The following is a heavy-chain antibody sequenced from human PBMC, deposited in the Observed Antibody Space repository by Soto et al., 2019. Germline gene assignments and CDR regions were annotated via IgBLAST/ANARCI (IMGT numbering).Heavy chain of an antibody. CDR2: VYHTGDT. V-gene: IGHV4-4*01. D-gene: IGHD2-21*02. CDR1: GGTVASSHW. J-gene: IGHJ5*02. Sequence: TLSLTCGVSGGTVASSHWWSWVRQSPSRGLEWIGNVYHTGDTNFNPSLQSRVTFSVDKSNNQFSLRLTSLTAADTAVYFCAREIVTAGGNNYFDPWGPGTLVTVSS. CDR3: AREIVTAGGNNYFDP.